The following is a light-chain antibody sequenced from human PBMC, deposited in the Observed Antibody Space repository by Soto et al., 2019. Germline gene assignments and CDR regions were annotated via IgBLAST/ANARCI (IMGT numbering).Light chain of an antibody. CDR1: QSVSST. Sequence: EILMTQSPATLSLSPGERATLSCRASQSVSSTLGWYQQKPGQAPRLLIYGASTRATGIPTRFSGSGSGTEFTLTIRSLQSEDFAVYYCQQYKRWPFTFGPGTTVDI. V-gene: IGKV3-15*01. CDR2: GAS. J-gene: IGKJ3*01. CDR3: QQYKRWPFT.